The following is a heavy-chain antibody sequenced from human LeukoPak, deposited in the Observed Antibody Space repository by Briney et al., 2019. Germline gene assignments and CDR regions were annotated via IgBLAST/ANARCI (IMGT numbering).Heavy chain of an antibody. CDR3: ARLAGWYSPGYYFDY. CDR2: IYPGDSDT. D-gene: IGHD2-21*01. J-gene: IGHJ4*02. V-gene: IGHV5-51*01. Sequence: GESLKISCKGSGYSFTSYWIGWVRQMPGKGLEWMGIIYPGDSDTRHSPSFQGQVTISADKSISTAYLQWSSLKASDTAMYYCARLAGWYSPGYYFDYWGQGTLVTVSS. CDR1: GYSFTSYW.